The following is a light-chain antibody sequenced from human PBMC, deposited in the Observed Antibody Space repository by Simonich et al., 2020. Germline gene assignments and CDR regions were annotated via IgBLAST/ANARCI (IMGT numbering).Light chain of an antibody. J-gene: IGKJ2*01. Sequence: EIVLTQSPATLSLSPGERATLSCRASQSFSSYLAWYQQKPGQAPRLLIYDASNSATGIPARFSGSGSGTDFTLTISSLEPEDFAVYYCQQRSNWPYTFGQGTKLEIK. CDR2: DAS. CDR1: QSFSSY. CDR3: QQRSNWPYT. V-gene: IGKV3-11*01.